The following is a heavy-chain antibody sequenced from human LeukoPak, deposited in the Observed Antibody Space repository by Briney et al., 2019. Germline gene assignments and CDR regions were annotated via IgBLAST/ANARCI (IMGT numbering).Heavy chain of an antibody. D-gene: IGHD1-26*01. J-gene: IGHJ4*02. Sequence: ASVKVSCKASGYTFTNYVMNWVRQAPGQGLEWMGWINTNTGNPTYAQGLTGRLVFSLDTSVSTAYLQISSLKAEDTAVYYCARGEVGATAPRDYWGQGTLVTVSS. CDR3: ARGEVGATAPRDY. CDR1: GYTFTNYV. CDR2: INTNTGNP. V-gene: IGHV7-4-1*02.